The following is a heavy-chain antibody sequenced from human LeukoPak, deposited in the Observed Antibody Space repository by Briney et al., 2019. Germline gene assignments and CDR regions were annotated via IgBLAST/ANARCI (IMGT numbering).Heavy chain of an antibody. J-gene: IGHJ5*02. CDR1: GGSFSGYY. CDR2: INHSGST. V-gene: IGHV4-34*01. CDR3: AREGSGSYPPINWFDP. Sequence: SETLSLTCAVYGGSFSGYYWSWIRQPPGKGLEWIGEINHSGSTNYNPSPKSRVTISVDTSKNQFSLKLSSVTAADTAVYYCAREGSGSYPPINWFDPWGQGTLVTVSS. D-gene: IGHD1-26*01.